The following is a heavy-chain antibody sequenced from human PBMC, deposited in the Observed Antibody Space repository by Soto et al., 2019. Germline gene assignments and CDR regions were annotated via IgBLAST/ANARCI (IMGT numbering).Heavy chain of an antibody. CDR2: IGTAGDT. CDR3: ARGGWFGEYNWFDP. V-gene: IGHV3-13*01. Sequence: PGGSLRLSCAASGFTFSSYDMHWVRQATGKGLEWVSAIGTAGDTYYPGSVKGRFTISRENAKNSLYLQMNSLRAGDTAVYYCARGGWFGEYNWFDPWGQGTLVTVSS. J-gene: IGHJ5*02. CDR1: GFTFSSYD. D-gene: IGHD3-10*01.